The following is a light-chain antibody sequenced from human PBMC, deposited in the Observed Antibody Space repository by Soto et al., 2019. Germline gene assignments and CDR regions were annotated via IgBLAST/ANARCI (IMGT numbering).Light chain of an antibody. CDR1: SSNIGARYD. CDR2: GDS. J-gene: IGLJ3*02. Sequence: QLVLTQPPSVSGAPGQRVTISCSGSSSNIGARYDVHWYQQLPGTAPKLLVYGDSNRPSGVPDRFSASKSGTAASLAITGLQAEDEAHYYCQSYDSSLSSWVFGGGTKLTVL. V-gene: IGLV1-40*01. CDR3: QSYDSSLSSWV.